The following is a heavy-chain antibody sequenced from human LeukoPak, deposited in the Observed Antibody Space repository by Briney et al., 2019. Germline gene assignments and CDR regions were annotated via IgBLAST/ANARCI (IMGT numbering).Heavy chain of an antibody. CDR2: IYTSGST. CDR3: ARPNDYGDDAFDI. J-gene: IGHJ3*02. V-gene: IGHV4-4*09. CDR1: GGSISSYY. Sequence: PSETLSLTCTVSGGSISSYYWSWIRPPPGKGLEWIGYIYTSGSTNYNPSLKSRVTISVDTSKNQFSLKLSSVTAADTAVYYCARPNDYGDDAFDIWGQGTMVTVSS. D-gene: IGHD4-17*01.